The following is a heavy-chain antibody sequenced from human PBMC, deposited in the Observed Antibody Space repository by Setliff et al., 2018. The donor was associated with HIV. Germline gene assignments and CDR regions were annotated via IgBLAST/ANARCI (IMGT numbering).Heavy chain of an antibody. V-gene: IGHV4-59*08. CDR1: GGSIRSYY. CDR3: ARQMTIPGVAVTPVDY. Sequence: LSLTCTVSGGSIRSYYWSWIRQSPGKGLEWIGYVFYNGDTAYNPSLKSRLPISVDTSKSQFSLKLTSVTAADTSVYYCARQMTIPGVAVTPVDYWGQGALVTVSS. CDR2: VFYNGDT. D-gene: IGHD3-3*01. J-gene: IGHJ4*02.